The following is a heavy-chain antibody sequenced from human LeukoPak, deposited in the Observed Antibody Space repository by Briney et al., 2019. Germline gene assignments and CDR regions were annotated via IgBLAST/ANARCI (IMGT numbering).Heavy chain of an antibody. CDR2: IIPILGIA. CDR1: GGTFSSYA. D-gene: IGHD4-23*01. CDR3: ARDFSDDYGGNFYYYYGMDV. Sequence: ASVKVSCKASGGTFSSYAISWVRQAPGQGLEWMGRIIPILGIANYAQKFQGRVAITADKSTSTAYMELSSLRSEDTAVYYCARDFSDDYGGNFYYYYGMDVWGQGTTVTVS. V-gene: IGHV1-69*04. J-gene: IGHJ6*02.